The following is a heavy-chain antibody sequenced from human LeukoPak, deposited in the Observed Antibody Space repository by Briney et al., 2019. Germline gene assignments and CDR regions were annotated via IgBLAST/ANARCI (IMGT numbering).Heavy chain of an antibody. CDR2: IYYSGST. V-gene: IGHV4-59*01. CDR3: ARDLAAAGTNYYYSMDV. J-gene: IGHJ6*02. CDR1: GGSISSYY. Sequence: SETLSLTCTVSGGSISSYYWSWIRQPPGKGLEWIGYIYYSGSTNYNPSLKSRVTISVDTSKNQFSLKLSSVTAADTAEYYCARDLAAAGTNYYYSMDVWGQGTTVTVSS. D-gene: IGHD6-13*01.